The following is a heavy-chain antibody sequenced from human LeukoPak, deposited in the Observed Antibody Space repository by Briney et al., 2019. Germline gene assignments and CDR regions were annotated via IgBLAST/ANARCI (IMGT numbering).Heavy chain of an antibody. CDR3: AREGPRGNSQFDY. CDR2: ISNNGGYT. J-gene: IGHJ4*02. CDR1: GFTFSSSA. D-gene: IGHD2/OR15-2a*01. V-gene: IGHV3-23*01. Sequence: GGSLRLSCAASGFTFSSSAMSWVRQAPGKGLEWVSAISNNGGYTYYADSVQGRFTISRDNSKNTLYLQMNSLRAEDTAVYYCAREGPRGNSQFDYWGQGTLVTVSS.